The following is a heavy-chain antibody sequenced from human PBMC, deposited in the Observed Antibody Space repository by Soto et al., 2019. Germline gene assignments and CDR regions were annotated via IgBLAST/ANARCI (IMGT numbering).Heavy chain of an antibody. Sequence: SETLSLTCAVYGGSFSGYYWSWIRQPPGKGLEWIGEINHSGSTNYNPSLKSRVTISVDTSKNQFSLKLSSVTAADTAVYYCARSSIIPPYFNMVRAYYFDYWGQGTLVTVSS. J-gene: IGHJ4*02. CDR3: ARSSIIPPYFNMVRAYYFDY. CDR2: INHSGST. CDR1: GGSFSGYY. V-gene: IGHV4-34*01. D-gene: IGHD3-10*01.